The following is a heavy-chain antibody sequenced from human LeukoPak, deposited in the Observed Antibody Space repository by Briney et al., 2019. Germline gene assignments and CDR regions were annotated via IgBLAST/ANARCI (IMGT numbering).Heavy chain of an antibody. Sequence: PGGSLRLSCAASGFTFSNYGMNWVRQAPGKGLEWVSYISSGGDIIYYTDSVKGRFTISRDNAKNSVDLQVNSLGAEDTAVYYCARGPNSNWSGLDFWGQGTLLTVSS. CDR1: GFTFSNYG. D-gene: IGHD6-6*01. CDR3: ARGPNSNWSGLDF. CDR2: ISSGGDII. V-gene: IGHV3-48*04. J-gene: IGHJ4*02.